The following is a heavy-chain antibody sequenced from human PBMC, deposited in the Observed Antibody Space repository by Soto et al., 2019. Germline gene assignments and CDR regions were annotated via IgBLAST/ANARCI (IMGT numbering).Heavy chain of an antibody. J-gene: IGHJ6*02. CDR2: ISDSGGNT. CDR3: AKDPPIPTLTIPRFYYYVMDV. CDR1: GFTFSSYA. D-gene: IGHD2-21*01. Sequence: EEHLLESGGGLVQPGGSLRLSCAASGFTFSSYAMSWVRQAPGKGLEWVSSISDSGGNTYYADSVKGRFTISRDNSKNTLYLQMNSLRAEVTAVYYCAKDPPIPTLTIPRFYYYVMDVWGQGTTVTVSS. V-gene: IGHV3-23*01.